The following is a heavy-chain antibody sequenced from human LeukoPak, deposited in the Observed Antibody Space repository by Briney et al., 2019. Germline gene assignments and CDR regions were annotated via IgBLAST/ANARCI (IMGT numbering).Heavy chain of an antibody. CDR1: GFTFSSYA. Sequence: GGSLRLSCAASGFTFSSYAMHWVRQAPGKGLEWVAVISYDGSNKYYADSVKGRFTISRDNSKNTLYLQMNSLRAEDTAVYYCARDLLRSIAVASYGMDVWGQGTTVTVSS. D-gene: IGHD6-19*01. CDR2: ISYDGSNK. J-gene: IGHJ6*02. V-gene: IGHV3-30-3*01. CDR3: ARDLLRSIAVASYGMDV.